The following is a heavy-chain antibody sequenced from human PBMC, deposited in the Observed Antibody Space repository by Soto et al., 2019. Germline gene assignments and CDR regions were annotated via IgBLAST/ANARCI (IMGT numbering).Heavy chain of an antibody. V-gene: IGHV1-69*02. CDR3: ARGVKYGAYSRWYDP. Sequence: SVKVSCKAYGGSFGSYTISWVRQAPGQGLEWMGRIIPILGIANYAQKFQGRVTITADKSTSTAYMELSSLRSEDTAVYYSARGVKYGAYSRWYDPWCQGTLVTVSS. J-gene: IGHJ5*02. CDR2: IIPILGIA. CDR1: GGSFGSYT. D-gene: IGHD4-17*01.